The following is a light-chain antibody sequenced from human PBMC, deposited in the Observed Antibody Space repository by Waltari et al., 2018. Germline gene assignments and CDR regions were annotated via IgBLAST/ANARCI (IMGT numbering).Light chain of an antibody. Sequence: VLTQSPGPLSLSPGERATLSCRASQRVSRALAWYQQKPGQAPRLLIYGASIRATGIPDRFSGSGSGTDFSLTISRLEPADSAMYYCQHYVRLPATFGQGTKVEIK. V-gene: IGKV3-20*01. CDR1: QRVSRA. CDR2: GAS. J-gene: IGKJ1*01. CDR3: QHYVRLPAT.